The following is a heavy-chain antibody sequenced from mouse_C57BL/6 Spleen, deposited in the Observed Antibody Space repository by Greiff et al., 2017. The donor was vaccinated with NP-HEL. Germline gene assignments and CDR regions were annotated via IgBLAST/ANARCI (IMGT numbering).Heavy chain of an antibody. D-gene: IGHD3-2*02. CDR2: IDPSDSYT. CDR1: GYTFTSYW. V-gene: IGHV1-69*01. J-gene: IGHJ2*01. CDR3: ARAGTAQASPDY. Sequence: VQLQQSGAELVMPGASVKLSCKASGYTFTSYWMHWVKQRPGQGLEWIGEIDPSDSYTNYNQKFKGKSTLTVDKSSSTAYMQLSSLTSEDSAVYYCARAGTAQASPDYWGQGTTLTVSS.